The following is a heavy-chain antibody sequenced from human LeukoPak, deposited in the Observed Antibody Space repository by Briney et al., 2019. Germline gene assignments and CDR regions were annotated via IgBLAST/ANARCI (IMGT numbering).Heavy chain of an antibody. CDR2: LSSDGRKT. CDR3: VRVPLGYSAYGDEDLIYYFDY. D-gene: IGHD5-12*01. J-gene: IGHJ4*02. CDR1: GFTFTRHG. V-gene: IGHV3-30*03. Sequence: GGSLRLSCEVSGFTFTRHGMHWVRQAPGKGLEWVASLSSDGRKTHYADSVRGRFTTSRDAFKNTLSLQMDSLRVEDTAVYFCVRVPLGYSAYGDEDLIYYFDYWGQGTLVTVSS.